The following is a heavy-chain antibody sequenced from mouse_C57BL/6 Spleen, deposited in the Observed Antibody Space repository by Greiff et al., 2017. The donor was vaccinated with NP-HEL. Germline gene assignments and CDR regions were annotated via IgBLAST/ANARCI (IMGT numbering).Heavy chain of an antibody. CDR2: INPNNGGT. D-gene: IGHD2-3*01. J-gene: IGHJ2*01. CDR3: AREGGDDGYYGDY. CDR1: GYTFTDYN. Sequence: EVQLQQSGPELVKPGASVKMSCKASGYTFTDYNMHWVKQSHGKSLEWIGYINPNNGGTSYNQKFKGKATLTVNKSSSTAYMALRSLTSEDSAVYYCAREGGDDGYYGDYWGQGTTLTVSS. V-gene: IGHV1-22*01.